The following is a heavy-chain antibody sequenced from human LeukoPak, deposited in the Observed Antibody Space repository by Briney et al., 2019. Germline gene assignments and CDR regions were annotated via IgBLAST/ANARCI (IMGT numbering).Heavy chain of an antibody. CDR3: ACSPVSYYYYGMDV. CDR1: GFTFSSYA. CDR2: ISGSGGST. J-gene: IGHJ6*02. D-gene: IGHD1-14*01. V-gene: IGHV3-23*01. Sequence: GGSLRLSCAASGFTFSSYAMSWVRQAPGKGLEWVSAISGSGGSTYYADSVKGRFTISRDNSKNTLYLQMNSLRAEDTAVYYCACSPVSYYYYGMDVWGQGTTVTVSS.